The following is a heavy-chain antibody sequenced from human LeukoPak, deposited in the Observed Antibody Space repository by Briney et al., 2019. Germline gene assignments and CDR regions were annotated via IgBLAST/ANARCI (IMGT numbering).Heavy chain of an antibody. V-gene: IGHV3-53*01. J-gene: IGHJ4*02. CDR3: ARHVLFYGGNSNYFDY. D-gene: IGHD4-23*01. CDR2: IYSGGST. Sequence: GGSLRLSCAASGFTVSSNYMSWVRQAPGKGLEWVSVIYSGGSTHYADSVKGRFTISRDNSKNTLYLQMNSLRVEDTAVYYCARHVLFYGGNSNYFDYWGQGTLVTVSS. CDR1: GFTVSSNY.